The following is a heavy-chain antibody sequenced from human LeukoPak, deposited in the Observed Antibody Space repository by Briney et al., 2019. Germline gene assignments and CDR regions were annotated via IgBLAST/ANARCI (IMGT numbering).Heavy chain of an antibody. CDR3: AREVYSSSSRYYYYYMDV. J-gene: IGHJ6*03. D-gene: IGHD6-6*01. Sequence: GSSVKVSCKASGGTFSSCAISWVRQAAGQGLEWMGGIIPIFGAANYAQKFQGRVTITTDESTSTAYMELSSLRSEDTAVYYCAREVYSSSSRYYYYYMDVWGKGTTVTVSS. CDR2: IIPIFGAA. CDR1: GGTFSSCA. V-gene: IGHV1-69*05.